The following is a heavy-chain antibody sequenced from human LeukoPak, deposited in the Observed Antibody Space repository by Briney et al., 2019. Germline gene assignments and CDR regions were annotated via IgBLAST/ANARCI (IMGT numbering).Heavy chain of an antibody. CDR2: IRSKANSYAT. CDR1: GFTFSGSA. J-gene: IGHJ4*02. Sequence: GESLRLSCAASGFTFSGSAMHWVRQASGKGLEWVGRIRSKANSYATAYAASVKGRFTISRDDSKNTAYLQMNSLKTEDTAVYYCTRHWGYSIYLQRESVWGQGTLVTVSS. CDR3: TRHWGYSIYLQRESV. D-gene: IGHD4-11*01. V-gene: IGHV3-73*01.